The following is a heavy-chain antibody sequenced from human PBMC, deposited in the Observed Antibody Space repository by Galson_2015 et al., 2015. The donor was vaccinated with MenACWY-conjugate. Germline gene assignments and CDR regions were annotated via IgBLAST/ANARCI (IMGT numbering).Heavy chain of an antibody. Sequence: SVKVSCKASGYTFTNYYIHWVRQAPGQGLEWMGILNPSDGSTNYAQKFQGRVTMTRETSTTTVYLELSSLRSEDTAVYYCARDLRRVSMVRGSIVPDAFDMWGQGTMVTVSS. CDR1: GYTFTNYY. V-gene: IGHV1-46*01. CDR2: LNPSDGST. J-gene: IGHJ3*02. D-gene: IGHD3-10*01. CDR3: ARDLRRVSMVRGSIVPDAFDM.